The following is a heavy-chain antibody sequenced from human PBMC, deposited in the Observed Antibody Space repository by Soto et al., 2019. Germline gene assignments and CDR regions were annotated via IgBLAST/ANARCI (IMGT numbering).Heavy chain of an antibody. CDR3: ARVSGSYRYYYYYGMDV. CDR2: IYPGDSDT. D-gene: IGHD1-26*01. V-gene: IGHV5-51*01. J-gene: IGHJ6*02. CDR1: GYSFTSYW. Sequence: PGESLKISCKGSGYSFTSYWIGWVRQMPGKGLEWMGIIYPGDSDTRYSPSFQGQVTISADKSISTAYLQWSSLKASDTAMYYCARVSGSYRYYYYYGMDVWGQGTTVTVSS.